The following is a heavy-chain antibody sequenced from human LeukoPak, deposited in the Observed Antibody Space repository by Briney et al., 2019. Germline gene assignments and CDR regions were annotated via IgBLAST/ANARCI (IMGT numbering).Heavy chain of an antibody. CDR1: GFTFSSYA. CDR3: AKIQYYYDSAADY. J-gene: IGHJ4*02. D-gene: IGHD3-22*01. V-gene: IGHV3-23*01. CDR2: ISGSGGST. Sequence: PGGSLRLSCAASGFTFSSYAMSWVRQAPGKGLEWVSAISGSGGSTYYAASVKGLSTTSRDNSKNTLHLQRNSMRAEDTAVYYCAKIQYYYDSAADYWGQGTLVTVSS.